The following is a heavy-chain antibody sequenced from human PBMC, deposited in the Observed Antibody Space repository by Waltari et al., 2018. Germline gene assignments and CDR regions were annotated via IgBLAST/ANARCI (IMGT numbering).Heavy chain of an antibody. D-gene: IGHD2-2*01. V-gene: IGHV1-69*05. CDR1: GGTFSSYA. Sequence: QVQLVQSGAEGTKPGSSVKVACKASGGTFSSYAIRWVRRAPGKGLEWMGGIIPIFGTANYAQKFQGRVTITTDESTSTAYMELSSLRSEDTAVYYCASYCSSTSCQREAYSSSWYYFDYWGQGTLVTVSS. CDR2: IIPIFGTA. CDR3: ASYCSSTSCQREAYSSSWYYFDY. J-gene: IGHJ4*02.